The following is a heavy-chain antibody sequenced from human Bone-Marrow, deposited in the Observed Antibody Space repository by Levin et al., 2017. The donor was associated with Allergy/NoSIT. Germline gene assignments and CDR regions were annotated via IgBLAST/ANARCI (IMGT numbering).Heavy chain of an antibody. V-gene: IGHV1-46*01. D-gene: IGHD5-12*01. J-gene: IGHJ4*02. CDR2: INPSGGST. CDR3: ARGVWLRNDLWVDY. Sequence: GGSLRLSCKASGYTFTSYYMHWVRQAPGQGLEWMGIINPSGGSTSYAQKFQGRVTMTRDTSTSTVYMELSSLRSEDTAVYYCARGVWLRNDLWVDYWGQGTLVTVSS. CDR1: GYTFTSYY.